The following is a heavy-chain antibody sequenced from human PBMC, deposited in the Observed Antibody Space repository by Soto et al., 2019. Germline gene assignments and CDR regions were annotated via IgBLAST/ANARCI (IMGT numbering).Heavy chain of an antibody. CDR1: GGTFRIYA. J-gene: IGHJ4*02. CDR3: ARDRTSSSLTLDY. D-gene: IGHD6-13*01. V-gene: IGHV1-69*13. Sequence: SVKVSCTASGGTFRIYAISWVRQAPGQGLEWMGGIIPIFGTAKYAQKCQGRVKINAKEYTSTAYMELSSLRSEDTAVYYCARDRTSSSLTLDYWGQGTLVTAPQ. CDR2: IIPIFGTA.